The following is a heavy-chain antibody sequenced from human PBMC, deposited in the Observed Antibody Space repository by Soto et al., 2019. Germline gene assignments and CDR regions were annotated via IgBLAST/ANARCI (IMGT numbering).Heavy chain of an antibody. CDR3: AKSRYSRYAIVGYFDY. J-gene: IGHJ4*02. CDR1: GFTFSSYA. D-gene: IGHD5-12*01. CDR2: ISGSGGST. V-gene: IGHV3-23*01. Sequence: EVQLLESGGGLVQPGGSLRLSCAASGFTFSSYAMSWVRQAPGKGLEWVSAISGSGGSTYYADSVKGRFTISRDNSKNTLYLQMNSLRAEDTAVYYCAKSRYSRYAIVGYFDYWGQGTLVTVSS.